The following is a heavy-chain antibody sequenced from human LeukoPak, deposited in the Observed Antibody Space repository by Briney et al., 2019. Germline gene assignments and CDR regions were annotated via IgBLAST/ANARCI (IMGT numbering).Heavy chain of an antibody. CDR3: ASRLTYRIAHLAGYFDL. J-gene: IGHJ2*01. CDR1: GYTFTSNY. D-gene: IGHD4/OR15-4a*01. Sequence: ASVRVSCKASGYTFTSNYIHWVRQAPGQGLEWMGMIYPRDGSTSYAQKFQGKVTITADESTSTAYMELSSLRSDDTAVYYCASRLTYRIAHLAGYFDLWGRGTLVTVSS. V-gene: IGHV1-46*01. CDR2: IYPRDGST.